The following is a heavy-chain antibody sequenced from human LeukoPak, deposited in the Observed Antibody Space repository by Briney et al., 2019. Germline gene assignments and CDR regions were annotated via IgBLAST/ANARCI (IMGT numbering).Heavy chain of an antibody. V-gene: IGHV3-7*01. CDR2: IKQDGSEK. CDR3: ARSLRSGTYFDY. CDR1: GFTFSSYW. J-gene: IGHJ4*02. D-gene: IGHD1-1*01. Sequence: PGGSLRLSCAASGFTFSSYWMSRVRQAPGKGLGWVANIKQDGSEKYYVDSVKGRFTISRDNAKNSLYLQMNSLRGEDTAVYYCARSLRSGTYFDYWGQGTLVTVSS.